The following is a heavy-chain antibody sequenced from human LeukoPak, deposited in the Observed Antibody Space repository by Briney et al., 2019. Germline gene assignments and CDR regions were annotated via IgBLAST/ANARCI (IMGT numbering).Heavy chain of an antibody. Sequence: PSETLSLTCTVSARSMSSYYWGWVRQPPGKGLGWIGYIYYSGSTTYNPSLKSRVTISVDTSKNQFSLKLSSVTAADTAVYYCARGARAGYNLEPFDYWGQGTLVTVSS. D-gene: IGHD5-24*01. J-gene: IGHJ4*02. CDR3: ARGARAGYNLEPFDY. CDR2: IYYSGST. V-gene: IGHV4-59*08. CDR1: ARSMSSYY.